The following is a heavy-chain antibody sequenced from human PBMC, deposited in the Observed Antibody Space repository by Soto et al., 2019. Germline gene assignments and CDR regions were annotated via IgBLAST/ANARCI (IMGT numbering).Heavy chain of an antibody. D-gene: IGHD1-1*01. CDR1: GFTSSNYV. V-gene: IGHV3-23*01. CDR3: GKGKTNTISSIGN. Sequence: EVLLLESGGGLIQPGGSLRLSCAASGFTSSNYVMYWGRQGPGKGLEWVASIVPGDGTTFYADSVKGRFTISRDNSKNTVFLQMNSLRAEDTATYYCGKGKTNTISSIGNWGQGTLVTVSS. CDR2: IVPGDGTT. J-gene: IGHJ4*02.